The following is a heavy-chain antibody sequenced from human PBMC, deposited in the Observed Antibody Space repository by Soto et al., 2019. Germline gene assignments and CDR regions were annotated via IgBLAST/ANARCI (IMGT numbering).Heavy chain of an antibody. D-gene: IGHD3-10*02. J-gene: IGHJ5*02. Sequence: SKTPAITCAVSRECMTSAAYYCAGVRHHPGKGLEWVGSIYYTGDTYFNPSLKSRITVSMDTSKNEFSLKLTSVTSADTAVYFCASVFKRPPAARTYLHPWGPRTRV. CDR3: ASVFKRPPAARTYLHP. V-gene: IGHV4-31*11. CDR2: IYYTGDT. CDR1: RECMTSAAYY.